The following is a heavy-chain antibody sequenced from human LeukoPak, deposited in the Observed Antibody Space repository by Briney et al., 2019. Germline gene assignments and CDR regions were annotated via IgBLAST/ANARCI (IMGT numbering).Heavy chain of an antibody. D-gene: IGHD3-22*01. CDR3: ARQGYYDSSGYYYDWYFDL. CDR1: GGSISSGDYY. V-gene: IGHV4-61*08. Sequence: SETLSLTCTVSGGSISSGDYYWSWIRQPPGKGLECIGYIYYSGSTNYNPSLKSRVTMSLDTSNNQFSLKLSSVTAADTAVYYCARQGYYDSSGYYYDWYFDLWGRGTLVTVSS. CDR2: IYYSGST. J-gene: IGHJ2*01.